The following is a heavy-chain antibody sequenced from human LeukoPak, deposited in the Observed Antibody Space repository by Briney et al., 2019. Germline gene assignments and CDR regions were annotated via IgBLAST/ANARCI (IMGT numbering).Heavy chain of an antibody. D-gene: IGHD3-3*01. J-gene: IGHJ4*02. CDR1: GFSVSSYY. CDR3: ANAVHEWRAHINY. V-gene: IGHV3-53*01. Sequence: GGSLRLSCAASGFSVSSYYMSWVRQPPGKGLEWVSVMYTGGGRYYGDSVKGGFTISRDNSKNTLYLQMNSLRAEDTAVYYCANAVHEWRAHINYWGQGTLVTVSS. CDR2: MYTGGGR.